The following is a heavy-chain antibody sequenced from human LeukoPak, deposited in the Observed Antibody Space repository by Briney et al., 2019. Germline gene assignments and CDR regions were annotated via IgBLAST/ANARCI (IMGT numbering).Heavy chain of an antibody. CDR1: GGSVSSGSSY. Sequence: SETLSLTCTVSGGSVSSGSSYWSWIRQPAGKGLECIGRIYTSGTTDYNPSLKGRVTISLDTSKNQVSLRLTSVTAADTAVYYCARAYCTGGNCYHFDYWGQGTLVTVSS. CDR3: ARAYCTGGNCYHFDY. J-gene: IGHJ4*02. CDR2: IYTSGTT. D-gene: IGHD2-15*01. V-gene: IGHV4-61*02.